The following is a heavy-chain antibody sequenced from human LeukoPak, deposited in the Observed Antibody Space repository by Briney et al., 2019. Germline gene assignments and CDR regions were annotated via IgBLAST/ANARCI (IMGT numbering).Heavy chain of an antibody. Sequence: GGSLRLSCAASGFTFSDYYMSWIRQAPGKGLDWVSYICDSGRTIYYADSVKGRFTISRDNAKNSVYLQMNNLGAEDTAVYYCARDRLGDYDHSGYYDKWGQGTLVTVSS. CDR2: ICDSGRTI. V-gene: IGHV3-11*01. CDR3: ARDRLGDYDHSGYYDK. J-gene: IGHJ4*02. CDR1: GFTFSDYY. D-gene: IGHD3-22*01.